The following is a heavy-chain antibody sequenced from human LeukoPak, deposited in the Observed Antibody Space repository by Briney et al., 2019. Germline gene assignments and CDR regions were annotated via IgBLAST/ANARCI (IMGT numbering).Heavy chain of an antibody. CDR2: IYTSGRA. V-gene: IGHV4-4*07. Sequence: SETLSLTCTVSGGSISSNFWSWIRQPAGKGLGWIGRIYTSGRANYNPSLKSRVTMSVDTSKNQFSLKLCSVTAADTAVYYCARRGIVNWFDPWGQGTLVTVSS. CDR3: ARRGIVNWFDP. J-gene: IGHJ5*02. CDR1: GGSISSNF. D-gene: IGHD3-22*01.